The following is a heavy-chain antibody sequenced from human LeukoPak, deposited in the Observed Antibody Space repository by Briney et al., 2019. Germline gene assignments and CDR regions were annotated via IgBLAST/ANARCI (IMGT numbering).Heavy chain of an antibody. J-gene: IGHJ4*02. V-gene: IGHV4-34*01. CDR3: ARDRDYGGTTNPDY. D-gene: IGHD4-23*01. CDR2: INHSGST. CDR1: GGSFSGYY. Sequence: PSETPSLTCAVYGGSFSGYYWSWIRQPPGKGLEWIGEINHSGSTNYNPSLKSRVTISVDTSKNQFSLKLSSVTAADTAVYYCARDRDYGGTTNPDYWGQGTLVTVSS.